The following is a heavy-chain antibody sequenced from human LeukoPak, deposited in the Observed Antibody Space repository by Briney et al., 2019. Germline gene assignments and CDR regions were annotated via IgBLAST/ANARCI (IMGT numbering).Heavy chain of an antibody. D-gene: IGHD3-22*01. CDR1: GGSISSYY. CDR3: AREGAYYYDSSGYLFSRFPKLFDY. Sequence: PSETLSLTCTVSGGSISSYYWSWLRQPAGKGLEWIGRIYTSGRTNYNPSFKSRVTMSVDTSKNQFSLKLSSVTAADTAVYYCAREGAYYYDSSGYLFSRFPKLFDYWGQGTLVTVSS. V-gene: IGHV4-4*07. CDR2: IYTSGRT. J-gene: IGHJ4*02.